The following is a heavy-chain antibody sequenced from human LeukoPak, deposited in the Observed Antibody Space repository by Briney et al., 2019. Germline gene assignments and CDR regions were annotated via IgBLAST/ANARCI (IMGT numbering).Heavy chain of an antibody. D-gene: IGHD3-10*01. CDR1: GGSISTGTYY. CDR2: ISHRGYT. CDR3: ARDFGGPTHYFFDY. V-gene: IGHV4-31*03. J-gene: IGHJ4*02. Sequence: SETLSLTCTVSGGSISTGTYYWTWIRQHPGKGLEWIGSISHRGYTSYNPSLRSRLSVSLDTSNNQFSLNLSSVTAADTAVYYCARDFGGPTHYFFDYWGQGTLVTVSS.